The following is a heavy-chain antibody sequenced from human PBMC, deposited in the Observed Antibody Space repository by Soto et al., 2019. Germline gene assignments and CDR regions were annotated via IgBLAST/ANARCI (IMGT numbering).Heavy chain of an antibody. D-gene: IGHD4-17*01. V-gene: IGHV3-23*01. CDR3: AKTPLTTVVTDAFDI. J-gene: IGHJ3*02. CDR2: ISGSGGRT. CDR1: GFTFSSYA. Sequence: GGSLRLSCAASGFTFSSYAMSWVRQAPGKGLEWVSAISGSGGRTYYADSVKGRFTISRDNSKNTLYLHMNSLRAEDAAVYYCAKTPLTTVVTDAFDIWGQGTMVTVSS.